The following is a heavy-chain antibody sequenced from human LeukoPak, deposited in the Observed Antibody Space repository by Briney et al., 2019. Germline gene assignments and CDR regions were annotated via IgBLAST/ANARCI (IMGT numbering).Heavy chain of an antibody. CDR3: ARSSVAGTSFDY. CDR2: ISSSSSYI. D-gene: IGHD6-19*01. J-gene: IGHJ4*02. CDR1: GITLSNYG. Sequence: GGSLRLSCAVSGITLSNYGMNWVRQAPGKGLEWVSSISSSSSYIYYADSVKGRFTISRDNAKNSLYLQMNSLRAEDTAVYYCARSSVAGTSFDYWGQGTLVTVSS. V-gene: IGHV3-21*01.